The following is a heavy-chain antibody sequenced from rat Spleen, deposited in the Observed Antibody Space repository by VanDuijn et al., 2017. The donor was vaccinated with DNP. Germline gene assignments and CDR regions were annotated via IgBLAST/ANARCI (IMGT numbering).Heavy chain of an antibody. V-gene: IGHV5S23*01. CDR1: GFTFSNYD. Sequence: EVQLVESGGGLVQPGRSLKLSCAASGFTFSNYDMAWVRQAPTKGLEWVASISPSGGSTYYRDSVKGRITISRDNAKSTLYLQMNSLRSEDMDTYYCVRWNSGRFDYWGQGVMVTVSS. CDR3: VRWNSGRFDY. CDR2: ISPSGGST. J-gene: IGHJ2*01. D-gene: IGHD4-3*01.